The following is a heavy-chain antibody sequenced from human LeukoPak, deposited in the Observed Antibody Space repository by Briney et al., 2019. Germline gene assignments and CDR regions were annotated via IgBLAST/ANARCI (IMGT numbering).Heavy chain of an antibody. V-gene: IGHV4-39*01. Sequence: SETLSLTCTVSGGSIRTNSYYWGWIRQPPGKGLEWIGSIYYSGSTYYNPSLKSRVTMSVDTSKNQFSLNLSSVTAADAAVYYCARYSGSSLFLDYWGQGTLVTVSS. CDR2: IYYSGST. CDR1: GGSIRTNSYY. D-gene: IGHD1-26*01. CDR3: ARYSGSSLFLDY. J-gene: IGHJ4*02.